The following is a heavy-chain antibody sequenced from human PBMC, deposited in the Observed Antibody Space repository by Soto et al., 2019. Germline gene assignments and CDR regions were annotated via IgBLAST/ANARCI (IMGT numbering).Heavy chain of an antibody. CDR1: GGFISSYC. CDR2: IHHTGST. D-gene: IGHD3-22*01. J-gene: IGHJ4*02. V-gene: IGHV4-59*01. CDR3: ARSIDSSGFYFSNC. Sequence: SETLSLTCTVSGGFISSYCWSWIRQSPGKGLELIGYIHHTGSTNYNPSLKSRVTMSLDTSRNQFSLKLYSVTGADTAVYYCARSIDSSGFYFSNCWGQGTLVTVSS.